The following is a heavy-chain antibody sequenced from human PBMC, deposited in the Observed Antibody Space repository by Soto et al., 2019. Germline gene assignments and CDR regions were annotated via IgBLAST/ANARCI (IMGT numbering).Heavy chain of an antibody. CDR2: VSWNSGAK. CDR1: GFSFDDFV. CDR3: AKGVATAVPALDY. D-gene: IGHD2-21*02. Sequence: GGSLRLSCVASGFSFDDFVMNWVRQRPGKGLEWVSSVSWNSGAKLYADSVKGRFAISRDSAKKSVYLQMNSLRPDDTAFYYCAKGVATAVPALDYWGQGALVTVSS. J-gene: IGHJ4*02. V-gene: IGHV3-9*01.